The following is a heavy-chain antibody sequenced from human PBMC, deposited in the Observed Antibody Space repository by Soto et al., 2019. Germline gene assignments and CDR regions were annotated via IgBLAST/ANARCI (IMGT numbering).Heavy chain of an antibody. J-gene: IGHJ5*02. CDR1: GYTFTSYG. V-gene: IGHV1-69*13. CDR3: ARDGYSYGNNWFDP. D-gene: IGHD5-18*01. CDR2: IIPIFGTA. Sequence: SVKVSCKASGYTFTSYGISWVRQAPGQGLEWMGGIIPIFGTANYAQKFQGRVTITADESTSTAYMELSSLRSEDTAVYYCARDGYSYGNNWFDPWGQGTLVTVSS.